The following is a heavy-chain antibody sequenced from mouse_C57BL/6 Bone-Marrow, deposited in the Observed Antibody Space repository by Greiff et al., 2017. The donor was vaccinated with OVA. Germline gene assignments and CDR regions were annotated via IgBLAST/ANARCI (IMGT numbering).Heavy chain of an antibody. CDR3: GGTGCPGDYAMDY. CDR2: INPNNGGT. CDR1: GYTFTDYN. D-gene: IGHD3-3*01. Sequence: VQLQQSGPELVKPGASVKMSCKASGYTFTDYNMHWVKQSHGKSLEWIGYINPNNGGTSYNQKFKGKATLTVNKSSSTASMELRSLTSEESAVYYCGGTGCPGDYAMDYWGKGTSVTVSS. V-gene: IGHV1-22*01. J-gene: IGHJ4*01.